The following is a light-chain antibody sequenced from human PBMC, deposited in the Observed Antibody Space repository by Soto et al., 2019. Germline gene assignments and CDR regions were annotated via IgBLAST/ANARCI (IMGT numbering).Light chain of an antibody. CDR3: CSYAGSYTNYV. Sequence: QSALTQPRSVSGSPGQSVTISCTGTSSDVGGYNYVSWYQQHPGKAPKVMIFDVIKRPSGVPDRFSGSKSGNTASLTISGLQAEDEADYYCCSYAGSYTNYVFGTGTKLTVL. J-gene: IGLJ1*01. CDR1: SSDVGGYNY. V-gene: IGLV2-11*01. CDR2: DVI.